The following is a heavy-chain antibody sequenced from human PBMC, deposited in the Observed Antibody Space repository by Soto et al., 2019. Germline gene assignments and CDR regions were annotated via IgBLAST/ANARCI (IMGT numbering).Heavy chain of an antibody. V-gene: IGHV4-34*01. J-gene: IGHJ6*02. CDR2: INHSGGT. Sequence: SETLSLTCAVYGGSFSGYYWSWIRQPPGKGLEWIGEINHSGGTNYNPSLKSRVTISVDTSKNQFSLKLSSVTAADTAVYYCARGGGRYYYYYYGMDVWGQGTTVTVSS. D-gene: IGHD1-26*01. CDR3: ARGGGRYYYYYYGMDV. CDR1: GGSFSGYY.